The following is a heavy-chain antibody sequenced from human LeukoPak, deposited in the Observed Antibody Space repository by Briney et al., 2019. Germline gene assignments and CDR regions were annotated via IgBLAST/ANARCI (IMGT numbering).Heavy chain of an antibody. Sequence: GGSLRLSCSASGFTFSSYAMHWVRQAPGKGLEYVSAISSNGGSTYYADSVKGRFTISRDNSKNTLYLQMSSLRAEDTAVYYCARGSIAAAGLAFDYWGQGTLVTVSS. V-gene: IGHV3-64D*06. CDR1: GFTFSSYA. J-gene: IGHJ4*02. D-gene: IGHD6-13*01. CDR2: ISSNGGST. CDR3: ARGSIAAAGLAFDY.